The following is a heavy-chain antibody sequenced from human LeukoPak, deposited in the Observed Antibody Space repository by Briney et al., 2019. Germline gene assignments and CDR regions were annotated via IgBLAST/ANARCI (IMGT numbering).Heavy chain of an antibody. CDR2: MNPNSGNT. D-gene: IGHD4-17*01. CDR1: GYTFTSYD. J-gene: IGHJ5*02. CDR3: ARGRIYGDYRNWFDP. Sequence: EASVKVSCKASGYTFTSYDINWVRQAPGQGLEWMGWMNPNSGNTGYAQKFQGRVTMTRNTSISTAYMELSSLRSEDTAVYYCARGRIYGDYRNWFDPWGQGTLVTVSS. V-gene: IGHV1-8*01.